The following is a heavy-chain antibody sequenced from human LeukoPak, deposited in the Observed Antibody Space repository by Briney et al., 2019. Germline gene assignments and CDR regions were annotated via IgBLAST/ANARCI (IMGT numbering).Heavy chain of an antibody. J-gene: IGHJ4*02. CDR1: GYTFTSYY. D-gene: IGHD6-19*01. CDR3: ARGGSGWYNRGLTKTPDY. V-gene: IGHV1-46*01. Sequence: ASEKVSCKASGYTFTSYYMHWVRQAPGQGLEWMGIINPSGGSTSYAQKFQGRVTMTRDTSTSTVYMELSSLRSEDTAVYYCARGGSGWYNRGLTKTPDYWGQGTLVTVSS. CDR2: INPSGGST.